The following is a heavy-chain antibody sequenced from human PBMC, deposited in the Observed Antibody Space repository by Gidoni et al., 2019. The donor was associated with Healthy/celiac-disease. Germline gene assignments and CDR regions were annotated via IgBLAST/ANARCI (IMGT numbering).Heavy chain of an antibody. V-gene: IGHV1-69*01. CDR3: ARDGPAMAFDY. Sequence: QVQLVQSGAEVKKPGSSVKVSCKASGRTFSSYAISGVRQAPGQGLEWMGGIIPIFGTANYAQKFQGRVTITADESTSTAYMELSSLRSEDTAVYYCARDGPAMAFDYWGQGTLVTVSS. CDR2: IIPIFGTA. J-gene: IGHJ4*02. D-gene: IGHD5-18*01. CDR1: GRTFSSYA.